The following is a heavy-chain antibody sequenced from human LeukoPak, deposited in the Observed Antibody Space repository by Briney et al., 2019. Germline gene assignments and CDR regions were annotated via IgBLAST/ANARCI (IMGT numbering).Heavy chain of an antibody. CDR3: ARWRIAVAEQNGNFDY. Sequence: PSETLSLTCSVSGFSITTGYYWAWIRQPPGKGLEWIGTIFRIGSSYFNPSLKSRVTISVDTSKNQFSLKLSSVTAADTAVYYCARWRIAVAEQNGNFDYWGQGTLVTVSS. D-gene: IGHD6-19*01. V-gene: IGHV4-38-2*02. CDR2: IFRIGSS. CDR1: GFSITTGYY. J-gene: IGHJ4*02.